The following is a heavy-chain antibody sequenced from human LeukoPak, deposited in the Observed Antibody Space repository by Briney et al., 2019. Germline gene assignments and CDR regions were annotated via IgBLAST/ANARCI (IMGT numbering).Heavy chain of an antibody. CDR3: AKELPETKWEPYPDFDY. V-gene: IGHV3-30*02. Sequence: PGGSLRLSCAASGFTFSSYGMHWVRQAPGKGLEWVAFIRYDGSNKYYADSVKGRFTISRDNSKNTLYLQMNSLRAEDTAVYYCAKELPETKWEPYPDFDYWGQGTLVTVSS. J-gene: IGHJ4*02. CDR1: GFTFSSYG. CDR2: IRYDGSNK. D-gene: IGHD1-26*01.